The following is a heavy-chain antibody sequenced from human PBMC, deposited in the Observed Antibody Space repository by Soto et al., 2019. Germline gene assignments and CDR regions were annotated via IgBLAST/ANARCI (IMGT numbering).Heavy chain of an antibody. CDR3: AGGQSSWYWDY. V-gene: IGHV1-69*13. J-gene: IGHJ4*02. CDR1: GGTFSSYA. D-gene: IGHD6-13*01. CDR2: IIPIFGTA. Sequence: GASVKVSCKASGGTFSSYAISWVRQAPGQGLEWMGGIIPIFGTANYAQKFQGRVTITADESTSTAYMELSSLRSEDTAVYYCAGGQSSWYWDYWGQGTLVTVSS.